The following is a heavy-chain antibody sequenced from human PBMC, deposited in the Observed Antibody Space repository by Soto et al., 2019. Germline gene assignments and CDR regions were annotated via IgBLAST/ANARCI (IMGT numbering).Heavy chain of an antibody. Sequence: QVQLVESGGGVVQPGRSPRLSCAASGFTFSSYGMHWVRQAPGKGLEWVAVIWYDGSNKYYADSVKGRFTISRDNSKNTLYLQMNSLRAEDTAVYYCARGVREGYSSSPVWFDPWGQGTLVTVSS. CDR1: GFTFSSYG. D-gene: IGHD6-13*01. CDR3: ARGVREGYSSSPVWFDP. V-gene: IGHV3-33*01. CDR2: IWYDGSNK. J-gene: IGHJ5*02.